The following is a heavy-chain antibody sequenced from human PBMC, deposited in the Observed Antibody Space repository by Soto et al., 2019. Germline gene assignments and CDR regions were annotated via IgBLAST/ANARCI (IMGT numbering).Heavy chain of an antibody. D-gene: IGHD3-3*01. CDR3: ARDKLGFLEPDYGMDV. J-gene: IGHJ6*02. Sequence: GGSLRLSCAASGFTFSSYAMHWVRQAPGKGLEWVAVISYDGSNKYYADSVKGRFTISRDNSKNTLYLQMNSLRAEDTAVYYCARDKLGFLEPDYGMDVWGQGTTVTVSS. CDR1: GFTFSSYA. V-gene: IGHV3-30-3*01. CDR2: ISYDGSNK.